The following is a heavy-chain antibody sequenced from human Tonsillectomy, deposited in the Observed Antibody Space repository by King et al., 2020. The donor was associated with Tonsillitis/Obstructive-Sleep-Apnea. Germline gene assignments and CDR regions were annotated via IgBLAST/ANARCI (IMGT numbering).Heavy chain of an antibody. V-gene: IGHV3-23*04. J-gene: IGHJ4*02. Sequence: VQLVESGGGLVQPGGSLRLSCAASGFTFSSYAMSWVRQAPGKGLEWVSAIGGSGGTTYYADSVKGRFTISRDNSKTTLYLQMNSLRAEDTAVYYCAKRGRPYSNAGYWGQGTLVTVSS. CDR1: GFTFSSYA. CDR2: IGGSGGTT. D-gene: IGHD4-11*01. CDR3: AKRGRPYSNAGY.